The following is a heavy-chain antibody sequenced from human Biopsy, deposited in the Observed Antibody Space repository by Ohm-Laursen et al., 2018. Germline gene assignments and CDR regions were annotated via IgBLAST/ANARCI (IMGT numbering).Heavy chain of an antibody. Sequence: SVSVSCKASGYTFTSYDISWVRQAPGQGLEWMGWISPYNDKTSYPPKLQDRVTMTADTSTNTAHMDLRSLRSDDTAVYYCARVFCTSTTCYGLLDNWGQGTVVTVSS. CDR3: ARVFCTSTTCYGLLDN. CDR2: ISPYNDKT. D-gene: IGHD2/OR15-2a*01. V-gene: IGHV1-18*01. CDR1: GYTFTSYD. J-gene: IGHJ4*02.